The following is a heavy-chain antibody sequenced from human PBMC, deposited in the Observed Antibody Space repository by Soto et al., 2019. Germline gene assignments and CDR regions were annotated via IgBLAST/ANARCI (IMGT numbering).Heavy chain of an antibody. J-gene: IGHJ3*01. CDR3: ARPWDYGDYAGAFDL. CDR2: INWNGGST. CDR1: GFTFDDYG. Sequence: GGSLRLSCAASGFTFDDYGMSWVRQAPGKGLEWVSGINWNGGSTGYADSVEGRFTISRDNAKNSLYLQMNSLRAEDTALYHCARPWDYGDYAGAFDLWGQGTMVTVSS. D-gene: IGHD4-17*01. V-gene: IGHV3-20*01.